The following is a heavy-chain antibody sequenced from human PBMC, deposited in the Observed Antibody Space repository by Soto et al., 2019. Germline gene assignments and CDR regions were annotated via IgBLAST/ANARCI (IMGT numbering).Heavy chain of an antibody. J-gene: IGHJ4*02. Sequence: QVQLVQSGAEVKKPGSSVKVSCKASGGTLNTYTITWVRQAPGQGLEWMGRIIPILGIANYAQKFQGRVTITADKSTSTAYMELSSLRSDDTADYYCAGGHVRDGYYGPIHSWGQGTLVTVSS. CDR1: GGTLNTYT. V-gene: IGHV1-69*02. CDR3: AGGHVRDGYYGPIHS. D-gene: IGHD1-26*01. CDR2: IIPILGIA.